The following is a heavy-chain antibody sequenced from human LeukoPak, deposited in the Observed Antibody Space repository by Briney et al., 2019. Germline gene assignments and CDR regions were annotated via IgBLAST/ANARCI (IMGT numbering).Heavy chain of an antibody. CDR2: ISVDSGNT. J-gene: IGHJ4*02. CDR1: GYIFIRYG. CDR3: ASIDGGKGSY. D-gene: IGHD4-23*01. Sequence: GASVKVPCKSSGYIFIRYGISWVRQAPGQGLEWMGGISVDSGNTKYAEKFQGRVTMTTDTSTSTAYMELSSLRSEDTAVYYCASIDGGKGSYWGQGTLVTVSS. V-gene: IGHV1-18*01.